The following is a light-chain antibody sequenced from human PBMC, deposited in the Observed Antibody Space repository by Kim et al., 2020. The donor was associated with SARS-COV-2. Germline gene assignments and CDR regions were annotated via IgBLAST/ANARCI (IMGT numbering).Light chain of an antibody. CDR2: LAS. CDR3: QHYSRFPYT. Sequence: ASVGDRVTITCRASENIGTWLAWYQQKPGRAPSLLIYLASTLESGVPARFSGTGSGTEFSLSITSLQPHDFATYYCQHYSRFPYTFGQGTKLEI. V-gene: IGKV1-5*03. J-gene: IGKJ2*01. CDR1: ENIGTW.